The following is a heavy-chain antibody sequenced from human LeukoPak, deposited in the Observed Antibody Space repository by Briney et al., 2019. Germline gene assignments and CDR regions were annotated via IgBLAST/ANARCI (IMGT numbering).Heavy chain of an antibody. CDR3: AGGAYGDK. CDR1: GYTLTSYG. V-gene: IGHV1-18*01. D-gene: IGHD4-17*01. CDR2: ISTQSGNT. Sequence: ASVKVSCKASGYTLTSYGINWMRQAPGQGLEWMGWISTQSGNTNYAQKVQGRHTLTTDRSTNTAYMELRSLRSDDTAVYYCAGGAYGDKWGQGTMVTVSS. J-gene: IGHJ4*02.